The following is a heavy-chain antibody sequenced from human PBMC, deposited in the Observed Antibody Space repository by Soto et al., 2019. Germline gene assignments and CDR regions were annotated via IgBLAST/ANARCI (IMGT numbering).Heavy chain of an antibody. CDR1: GGSFSGYH. J-gene: IGHJ4*02. V-gene: IGHV4-34*01. D-gene: IGHD3-22*01. CDR3: ASIRDSSGYCLDY. CDR2: INHSGST. Sequence: SETLSLTCAVYGGSFSGYHWSWIRQPPGKGLEWIGEINHSGSTNYNPSLKSRVTISVDTSKNQFSLKLSSVAAADTAVYYCASIRDSSGYCLDYWGQGTQVTVSS.